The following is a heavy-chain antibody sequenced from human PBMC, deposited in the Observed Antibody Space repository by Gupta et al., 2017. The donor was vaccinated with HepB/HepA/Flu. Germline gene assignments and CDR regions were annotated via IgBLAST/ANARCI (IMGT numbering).Heavy chain of an antibody. J-gene: IGHJ4*02. D-gene: IGHD5-12*01. Sequence: EVQLLESGGGLVQPGGSLRLSCAASGFTFSSYAMSWVRQAPGKGLEWVSAISGSGGSTYYADSVKGRFTISRDNSKNTLYLQMNSLRAEDTAVYYCAKDPALLGIWGSGYDLDWGQGTLVTVSS. CDR3: AKDPALLGIWGSGYDLD. V-gene: IGHV3-23*01. CDR2: ISGSGGST. CDR1: GFTFSSYA.